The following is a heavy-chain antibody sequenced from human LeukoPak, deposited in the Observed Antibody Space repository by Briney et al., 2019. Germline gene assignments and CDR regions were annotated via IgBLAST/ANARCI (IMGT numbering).Heavy chain of an antibody. CDR1: GYTFTGYY. V-gene: IGHV1-2*02. Sequence: ASVKVSCKASGYTFTGYYMHWVRQAPGQGLEWMGWINPNSGGTNYAQKFQGRVTMTRDTSISTAYMELSRLRSDDTAVYYCARDGRFSEWLQSHDYWGQGTLVTVSS. D-gene: IGHD3-3*01. J-gene: IGHJ4*02. CDR2: INPNSGGT. CDR3: ARDGRFSEWLQSHDY.